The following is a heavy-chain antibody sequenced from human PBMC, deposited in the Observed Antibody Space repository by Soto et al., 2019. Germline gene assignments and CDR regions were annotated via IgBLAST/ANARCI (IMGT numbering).Heavy chain of an antibody. V-gene: IGHV4-34*01. J-gene: IGHJ4*02. CDR1: GWSFSGYY. Sequence: ASETLCLTCAFYGWSFSGYYWSWIRQPPGKGLEWIVEINHSGSTNYNPSLKSRVTISVDTSKNQFSLKLSSVTAADTAVYYCARGPRLVGAKSRFDYWGQGNLVTVSS. CDR2: INHSGST. D-gene: IGHD1-26*01. CDR3: ARGPRLVGAKSRFDY.